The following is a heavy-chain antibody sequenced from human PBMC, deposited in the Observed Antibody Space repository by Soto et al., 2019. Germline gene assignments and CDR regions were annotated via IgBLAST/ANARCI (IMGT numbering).Heavy chain of an antibody. V-gene: IGHV1-18*01. D-gene: IGHD1-1*01. CDR2: ISAHNGNT. CDR3: ARGRYGDY. Sequence: QVHLVQSGAEVKKPGASVKVSCKGSGYGFTTYGITWVRQAPGQGLEWMAWISAHNGNTNYAQKLQGRVTVTRDTSMSTAYMELRSLGSDDTAVYYCARGRYGDYWGQGALVTVSS. J-gene: IGHJ4*02. CDR1: GYGFTTYG.